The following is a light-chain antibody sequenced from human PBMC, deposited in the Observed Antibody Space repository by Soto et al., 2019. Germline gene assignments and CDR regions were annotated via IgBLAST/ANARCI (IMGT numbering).Light chain of an antibody. CDR2: GAS. Sequence: DIQMTQSPSSLSASVGDRVTITCRASQSVDNFLNWYQQKPGEAPKLLIYGASSLQSGVPSRFSGSGSGTDFTLTISSLQPADLGTYYCQQSYSTWTFGQGTKVEIK. CDR1: QSVDNF. CDR3: QQSYSTWT. V-gene: IGKV1-39*01. J-gene: IGKJ1*01.